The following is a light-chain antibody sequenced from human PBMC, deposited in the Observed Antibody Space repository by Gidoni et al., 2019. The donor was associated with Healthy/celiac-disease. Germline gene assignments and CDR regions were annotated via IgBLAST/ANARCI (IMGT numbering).Light chain of an antibody. V-gene: IGLV3-1*01. CDR3: QAWDSSTAEVV. J-gene: IGLJ2*01. CDR2: PDS. CDR1: KLGDKY. Sequence: SYELTQPPSVSVAPGQTASITCSGDKLGDKYACWYQQKPGQSPVLVIYPDSKRPSGIPGRFSGSNSGNTATLTISGTQAMDEADYYCQAWDSSTAEVVFGGGTKLTVL.